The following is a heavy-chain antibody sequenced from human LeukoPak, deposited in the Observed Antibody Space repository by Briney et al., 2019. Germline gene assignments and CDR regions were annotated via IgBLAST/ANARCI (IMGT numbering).Heavy chain of an antibody. CDR1: GGSISSYY. D-gene: IGHD1-26*01. CDR3: ARGQDLGDY. Sequence: PSETLSLTCTVSGGSISSYYWSWIRQPPGKGLEWIGYIYYSGSTNYNPSLKSRVTISVDTSKNQFSLKLSSVTAADTAVYYCARGQDLGDYWGQGTLVTVSS. J-gene: IGHJ4*02. CDR2: IYYSGST. V-gene: IGHV4-59*08.